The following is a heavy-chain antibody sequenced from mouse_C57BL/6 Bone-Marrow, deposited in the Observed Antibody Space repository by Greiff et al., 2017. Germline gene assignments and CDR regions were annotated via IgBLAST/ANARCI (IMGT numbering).Heavy chain of an antibody. CDR3: ARDDYTKGAMDY. J-gene: IGHJ4*01. V-gene: IGHV1-69*01. CDR1: GYTFTSYW. CDR2: IDPSDSYT. D-gene: IGHD2-12*01. Sequence: QVQLQQPGAELVMPGASVKLSCKASGYTFTSYWMHWVKQRPRQGLEWIGEIDPSDSYTNYNQKFKGKSTLTVDKSSSTAYMQLSSLTSEDSAVYYCARDDYTKGAMDYWGQGTSVTVSS.